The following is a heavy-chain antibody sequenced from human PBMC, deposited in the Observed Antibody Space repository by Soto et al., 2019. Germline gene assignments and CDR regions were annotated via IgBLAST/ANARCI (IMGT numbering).Heavy chain of an antibody. Sequence: VGPLRLSCAAAGFTFSSYGMHWVRQAPGKGLEWVAVIWYDGNNKYYADSVKGRFTISRDNSNNTLYVQMTSLRAEDTAVYYCARGLHSLFDYWGQGTLVTVSS. J-gene: IGHJ4*02. V-gene: IGHV3-33*01. D-gene: IGHD2-21*01. CDR2: IWYDGNNK. CDR1: GFTFSSYG. CDR3: ARGLHSLFDY.